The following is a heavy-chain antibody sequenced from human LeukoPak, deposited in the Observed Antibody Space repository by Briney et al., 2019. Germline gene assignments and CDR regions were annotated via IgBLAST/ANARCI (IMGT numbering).Heavy chain of an antibody. CDR2: IRSKAYGGTT. CDR1: GFTFRNYW. V-gene: IGHV3-49*04. CDR3: TRVVFRFGIDY. D-gene: IGHD3-10*01. Sequence: PGGSLRLSCAASGFTFRNYWMSWVRQAPGKGLEWVGFIRSKAYGGTTEYAASVKGRFTISRDDSKSIGYLQMNSLKTEDTGVYYCTRVVFRFGIDYWGQGTLVTVSS. J-gene: IGHJ4*02.